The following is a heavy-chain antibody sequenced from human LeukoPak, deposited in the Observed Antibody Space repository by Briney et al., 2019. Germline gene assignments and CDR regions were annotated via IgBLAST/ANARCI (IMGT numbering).Heavy chain of an antibody. CDR1: GGSISSGDYY. V-gene: IGHV4-31*03. D-gene: IGHD4-17*01. CDR2: IYYSGDT. J-gene: IGHJ5*02. CDR3: AGDYGNNWFDP. Sequence: PSETLSLTCTVSGGSISSGDYYWSWIRQHPGKGLEWIGYIYYSGDTYYNPSLRSRVSISVDASKNQFSLKLSSVTAADTAMYYCAGDYGNNWFDPWGQGTLVTVSA.